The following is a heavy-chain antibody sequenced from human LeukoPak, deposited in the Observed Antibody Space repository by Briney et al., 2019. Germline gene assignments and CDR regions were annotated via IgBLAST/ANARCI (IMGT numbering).Heavy chain of an antibody. CDR1: GFTFSNYG. CDR2: TDTSGNYI. CDR3: AREGSYYFDY. V-gene: IGHV3-21*01. J-gene: IGHJ4*02. Sequence: GGSLRLSCTASGFTFSNYGMNWVRQAPGKGLEWVSFTDTSGNYIYYGDSVKGRFTISRDNAKNLVFLQMNGLRAEDTAVYYCAREGSYYFDYWGQGTLVTVSS.